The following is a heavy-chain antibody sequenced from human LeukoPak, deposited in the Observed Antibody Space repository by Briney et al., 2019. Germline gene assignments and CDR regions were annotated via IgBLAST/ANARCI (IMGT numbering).Heavy chain of an antibody. V-gene: IGHV3-7*01. D-gene: IGHD6-19*01. Sequence: GGSLRLSCAASGFTFSNYWISCVRQDPGKGREWVANMNQDGSEKYYVDSVKGRFTISRDNAKNSLYLQMNSLRAEDTAVYYCARDRKQWLVFPGAREYYFDYWGQGTLVTVSS. CDR3: ARDRKQWLVFPGAREYYFDY. CDR2: MNQDGSEK. J-gene: IGHJ4*02. CDR1: GFTFSNYW.